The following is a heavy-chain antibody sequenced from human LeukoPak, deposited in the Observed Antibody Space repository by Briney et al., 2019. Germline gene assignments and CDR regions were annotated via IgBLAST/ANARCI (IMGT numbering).Heavy chain of an antibody. V-gene: IGHV3-30*04. Sequence: PGRSLRLSCAASGFTFSAYAMHWVRQAPGKGLEWVAVISYDGRNKYYADSVKGRFTTSRDNSKNTVYLQMNSLRAEDTAVYYCAREVAAAGTAFDYWGQGTLVTVSS. D-gene: IGHD6-13*01. CDR3: AREVAAAGTAFDY. CDR1: GFTFSAYA. CDR2: ISYDGRNK. J-gene: IGHJ4*02.